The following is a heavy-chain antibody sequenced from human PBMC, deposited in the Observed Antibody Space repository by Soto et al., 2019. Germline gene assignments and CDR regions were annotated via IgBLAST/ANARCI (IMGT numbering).Heavy chain of an antibody. CDR1: GGTFSSYT. D-gene: IGHD2-15*01. Sequence: QVQLVQSGAEVKKPGSSVKVSCKASGGTFSSYTISWVRQAPGQGLEWVGRIIPILGIANYAQNFQGRVTITADKSTNTAYMELSSVRSEDTAVYYGAIPGQYCSGGSCYSEYFQHWGQGTLVTVSS. CDR2: IIPILGIA. V-gene: IGHV1-69*02. CDR3: AIPGQYCSGGSCYSEYFQH. J-gene: IGHJ1*01.